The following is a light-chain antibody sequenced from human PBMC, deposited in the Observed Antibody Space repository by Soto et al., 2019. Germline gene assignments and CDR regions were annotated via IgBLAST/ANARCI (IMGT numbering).Light chain of an antibody. Sequence: EIVMTQSPATLSVSPGEGATLSCRASQTVSSNLAWYQQKPGQAPRLLIYDASTRATGIPARFSGSGSGTEFTLTIRSLQSEDFAVYYCQQYNNWPPWTFGQGTKVEIK. CDR1: QTVSSN. J-gene: IGKJ1*01. V-gene: IGKV3-15*01. CDR2: DAS. CDR3: QQYNNWPPWT.